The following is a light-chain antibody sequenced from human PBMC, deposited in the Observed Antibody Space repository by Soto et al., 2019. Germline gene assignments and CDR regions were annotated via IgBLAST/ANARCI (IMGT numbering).Light chain of an antibody. J-gene: IGKJ2*01. CDR2: AAS. Sequence: DIQMTQSPSSLSASVGDRVTITCRASQSISSNLNWYQQKPGKAPKLLIYAASSLQSGVPTRFSGSESGTDFTLTISSLQPEDFVTYYCQQSYTTPYTFGQGTKLEIK. CDR3: QQSYTTPYT. CDR1: QSISSN. V-gene: IGKV1-39*01.